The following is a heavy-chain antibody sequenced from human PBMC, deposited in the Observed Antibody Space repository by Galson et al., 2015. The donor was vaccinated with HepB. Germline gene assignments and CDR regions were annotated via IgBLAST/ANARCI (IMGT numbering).Heavy chain of an antibody. Sequence: SLRLSCAASGFTFSSYWMSWVRQAPGKGLEWVANIKQDGSEKYYVDSVKGRFTISRDNAKNSLYLQMNSLRAEDTAVYYCARGFTYYDFWSGDADYYYYMDVWGKGTTVTVSS. D-gene: IGHD3-3*01. CDR1: GFTFSSYW. V-gene: IGHV3-7*01. CDR3: ARGFTYYDFWSGDADYYYYMDV. J-gene: IGHJ6*03. CDR2: IKQDGSEK.